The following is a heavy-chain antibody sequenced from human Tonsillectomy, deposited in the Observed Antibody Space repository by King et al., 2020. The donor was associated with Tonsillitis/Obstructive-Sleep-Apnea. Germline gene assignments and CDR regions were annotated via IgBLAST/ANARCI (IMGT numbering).Heavy chain of an antibody. D-gene: IGHD3-22*01. V-gene: IGHV4-30-2*01. CDR1: GGSISSGGYS. CDR2: IYHSGST. J-gene: IGHJ3*02. CDR3: ARVHYYDSSGPHDAFDI. Sequence: QLQESGSGLVKPSQTLSLTCAVSGGSISSGGYSWSWIRQPPGKGLEWIGYIYHSGSTYYNPSLKSRVTISVDRSKNQFSLKLSSVTAEDTAVYYCARVHYYDSSGPHDAFDIWGQGTMVTVSS.